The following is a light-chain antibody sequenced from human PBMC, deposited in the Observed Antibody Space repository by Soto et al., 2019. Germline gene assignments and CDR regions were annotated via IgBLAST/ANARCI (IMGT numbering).Light chain of an antibody. V-gene: IGKV3-20*01. CDR2: GAS. Sequence: EIVLTQSPGTLSLSPGERATLCCRASQSVSNNYLAWYQQKPGQAPRLLIYGASNRATGIPGRFSGSGSGTDFTLTISRLEPEDFAVYYCQQYGSSGTFGQGTKV. J-gene: IGKJ1*01. CDR1: QSVSNNY. CDR3: QQYGSSGT.